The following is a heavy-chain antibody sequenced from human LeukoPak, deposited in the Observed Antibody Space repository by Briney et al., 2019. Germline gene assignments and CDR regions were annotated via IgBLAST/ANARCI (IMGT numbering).Heavy chain of an antibody. V-gene: IGHV4-59*08. CDR2: NSYSGST. Sequence: SETLSLTCTVSGGSISNYYWSWVRQPPEKGLEWIGYNSYSGSTNYNPSLKSRVTISVDTSKNQFSLKLSSVTAADTAVYYCARRGNYYDSSGYYHHWYFDLWGPGTLVTVSS. CDR1: GGSISNYY. J-gene: IGHJ2*01. CDR3: ARRGNYYDSSGYYHHWYFDL. D-gene: IGHD3-22*01.